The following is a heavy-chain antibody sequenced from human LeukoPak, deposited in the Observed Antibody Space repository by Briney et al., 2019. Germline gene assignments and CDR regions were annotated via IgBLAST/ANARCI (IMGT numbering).Heavy chain of an antibody. CDR3: ARGGSLDV. D-gene: IGHD2-15*01. V-gene: IGHV3-7*03. J-gene: IGHJ6*02. CDR1: GFTFSSYA. CDR2: INHNGNVN. Sequence: GGSLRLSCAASGFTFSSYAMNWARQAPGKGLEWVASINHNGNVNYYVDSVKGRFTISRDNAKNSLYLQMSNLRAEDTAVYFCARGGSLDVWGQGATVTVSS.